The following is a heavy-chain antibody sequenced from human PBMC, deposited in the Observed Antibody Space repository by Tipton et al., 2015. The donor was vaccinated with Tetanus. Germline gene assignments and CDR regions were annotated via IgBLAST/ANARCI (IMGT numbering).Heavy chain of an antibody. J-gene: IGHJ6*02. CDR3: ARDRGVRGGYYYYHGMDV. V-gene: IGHV4-59*01. CDR2: IYNSGNT. CDR1: GAPISSYY. D-gene: IGHD3-10*01. Sequence: GLVKPSETLSLSCTVSGAPISSYYWSWIRQPPGNGLEWIGYIYNSGNTNYNPSLKSRVTISVDTSKNQFSLKLNSVTAADTAVYYCARDRGVRGGYYYYHGMDVWGQGTTVTVSS.